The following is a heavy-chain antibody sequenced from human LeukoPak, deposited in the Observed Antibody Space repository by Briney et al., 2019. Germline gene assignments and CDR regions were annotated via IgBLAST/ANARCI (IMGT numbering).Heavy chain of an antibody. V-gene: IGHV3-21*01. Sequence: GGSLRLPCAASGFSLSSYAMSWVRQAPGKGLEWVSSISSSSSYIYYADSVKGRFTISRDNAKNSLYLQMNSLRAEDTAVYYCARDRSDYLFDYWGQGTLVTVSS. CDR2: ISSSSSYI. CDR3: ARDRSDYLFDY. D-gene: IGHD1-26*01. CDR1: GFSLSSYA. J-gene: IGHJ4*02.